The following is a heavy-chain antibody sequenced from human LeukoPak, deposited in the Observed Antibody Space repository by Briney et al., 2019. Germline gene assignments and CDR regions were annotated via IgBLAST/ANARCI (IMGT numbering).Heavy chain of an antibody. CDR2: ISYDGSNK. V-gene: IGHV3-30*04. D-gene: IGHD3-22*01. CDR1: GFTFSSYA. J-gene: IGHJ4*02. CDR3: ARDPSYYYDSSGYYPYFDY. Sequence: GGSLRLSCAASGFTFSSYAMHWVRQAPGKGLEWVAVISYDGSNKYYADSVKGRFTISRDNSKNTLYLQMNSLRAEDTAVYYCARDPSYYYDSSGYYPYFDYWGQGTLVTVSS.